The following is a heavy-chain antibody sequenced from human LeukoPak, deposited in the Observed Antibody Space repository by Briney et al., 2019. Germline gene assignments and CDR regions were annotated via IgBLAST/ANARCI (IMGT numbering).Heavy chain of an antibody. D-gene: IGHD5-12*01. CDR1: GFTFSSYW. CDR3: AREAAATITALDY. CDR2: IKQDGSEK. J-gene: IGHJ4*02. V-gene: IGHV3-7*01. Sequence: GGSLRLSCAVSGFTFSSYWMSWVRQAPGKGLEWVANIKQDGSEKYYVDSVKGRFTISRDNAKNSLYLQMNSLRAEDTAVYYCAREAAATITALDYWGQGTLVTVSS.